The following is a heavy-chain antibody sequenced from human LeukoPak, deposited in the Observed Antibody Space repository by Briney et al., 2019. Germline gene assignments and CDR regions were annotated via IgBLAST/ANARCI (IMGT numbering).Heavy chain of an antibody. Sequence: ASVKVSCKASGYTFTGYYMHWVRQAPGQGLEWMGWINPNSGGTNYAQKFQGRVTMTRDTSISTAYMELSRLRSDDTAVYYCANRWLPNPAAPFDPWGQGTLVTVSS. D-gene: IGHD5-24*01. CDR2: INPNSGGT. J-gene: IGHJ5*02. CDR1: GYTFTGYY. V-gene: IGHV1-2*02. CDR3: ANRWLPNPAAPFDP.